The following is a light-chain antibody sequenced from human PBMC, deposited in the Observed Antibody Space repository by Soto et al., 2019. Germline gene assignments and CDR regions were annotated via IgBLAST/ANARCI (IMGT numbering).Light chain of an antibody. CDR1: QSINTW. J-gene: IGKJ2*01. CDR3: QQYSTYPYI. CDR2: KAS. Sequence: DLQMTQSPSTLSASVGDRVTITCRASQSINTWLAWYQQKAGKAPKLLIYKASDLQSGVPARFSGSGLGTEFSLSISSLQPDDFATYYCQQYSTYPYIFGQGTKVEIK. V-gene: IGKV1-5*03.